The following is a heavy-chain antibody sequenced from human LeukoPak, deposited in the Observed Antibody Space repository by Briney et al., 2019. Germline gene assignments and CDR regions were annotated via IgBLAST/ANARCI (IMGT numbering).Heavy chain of an antibody. J-gene: IGHJ5*02. Sequence: GGSLRLSSAASGFTFSSYWMSWVRQAPGKGLEWVANIKQDGSEKYYVDSVKGRFTISRDNAKNSLSLQMNSLRAEDTAVYYCARDLDTYDILTGYVSWGQGTLVTVSS. CDR3: ARDLDTYDILTGYVS. D-gene: IGHD3-9*01. CDR2: IKQDGSEK. CDR1: GFTFSSYW. V-gene: IGHV3-7*01.